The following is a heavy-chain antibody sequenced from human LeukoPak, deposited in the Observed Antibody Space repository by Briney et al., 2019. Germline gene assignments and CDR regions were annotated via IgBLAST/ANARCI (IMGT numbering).Heavy chain of an antibody. CDR1: GGSIRSGSYY. CDR3: ARDRVAAAADY. D-gene: IGHD6-13*01. Sequence: SQTLSLTCPVSGGSIRSGSYYWSWIRQPAGKGLEWIGRIYTSGSTNYNPSLKSRVTMSVDTSKNQFSLKLSSVTAADTAVYYCARDRVAAAADYWGQGSLVTVSS. V-gene: IGHV4-61*02. CDR2: IYTSGST. J-gene: IGHJ4*02.